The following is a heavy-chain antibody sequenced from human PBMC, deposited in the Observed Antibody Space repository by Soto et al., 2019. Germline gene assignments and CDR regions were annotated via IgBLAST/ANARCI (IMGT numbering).Heavy chain of an antibody. D-gene: IGHD2-15*01. CDR1: GGSISSYY. CDR3: ARSMGLHCSGGSCYGGDWFDP. Sequence: QVQLQESGPGLVKPSETLSLTCTVSGGSISSYYWSWIRQPPGKGLEWIGYIYYSGSTNYNPSLTSPVAKPVDTSKNQSSLKLSSVTAADTAVYYCARSMGLHCSGGSCYGGDWFDPWGQGTLVTVSS. V-gene: IGHV4-59*01. J-gene: IGHJ5*02. CDR2: IYYSGST.